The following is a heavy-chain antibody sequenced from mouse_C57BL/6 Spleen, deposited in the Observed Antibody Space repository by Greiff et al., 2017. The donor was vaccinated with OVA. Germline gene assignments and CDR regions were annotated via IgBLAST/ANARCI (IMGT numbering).Heavy chain of an antibody. CDR1: GFTFSSYA. J-gene: IGHJ2*01. V-gene: IGHV5-9-1*02. D-gene: IGHD1-3*01. CDR2: ISSGGDYI. Sequence: EVNVVESGEGLVKPGGSLKLSCAASGFTFSSYAMSWVRQTPEKRLEWVAYISSGGDYIYYADTVKGRFTISRDNARNTLYLQMSSLKSEDTAMYYCTRDRTNQYYFDYWGQGTTLTVSS. CDR3: TRDRTNQYYFDY.